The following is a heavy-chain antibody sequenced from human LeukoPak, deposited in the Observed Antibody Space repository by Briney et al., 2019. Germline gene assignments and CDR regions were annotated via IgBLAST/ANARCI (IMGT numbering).Heavy chain of an antibody. D-gene: IGHD3-9*01. CDR3: ARGQNFDWLYPGIFVF. CDR1: GFTFSSYW. Sequence: GGSLRLSCGASGFTFSSYWMHWVRQAPGKGLEWVAVISYDGSNKYYADSVKGRFTISRDNSKNTLYLQMSSLRAEDTAVYYCARGQNFDWLYPGIFVFWGQGTLVTVSS. J-gene: IGHJ4*02. CDR2: ISYDGSNK. V-gene: IGHV3-30*15.